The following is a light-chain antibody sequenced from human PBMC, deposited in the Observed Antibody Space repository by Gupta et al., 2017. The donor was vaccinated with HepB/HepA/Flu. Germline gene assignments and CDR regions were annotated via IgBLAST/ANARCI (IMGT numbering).Light chain of an antibody. CDR2: WAS. J-gene: IGKJ2*01. Sequence: DIVMSQPPDSLAVSLGERATITCKSSQTLYSSENRNNFLAWYQKRPGQPPRLLLYWASTRESGVPERFTGSGSGTEFTLTIRSLQAEDVAVYFCHQYFRTPYTFGQWTKLQIK. CDR3: HQYFRTPYT. V-gene: IGKV4-1*01. CDR1: QTLYSSENRNNF.